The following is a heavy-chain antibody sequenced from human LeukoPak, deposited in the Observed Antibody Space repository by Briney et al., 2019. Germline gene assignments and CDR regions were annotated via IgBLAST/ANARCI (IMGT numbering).Heavy chain of an antibody. CDR2: ISGGISGSGGST. CDR3: ARENYYGSGSLDY. CDR1: GFTFSDYA. D-gene: IGHD3-10*01. Sequence: GGSLRLSCAASGFTFSDYAMHWVRQAPGKGLEWVSAISGGISGSGGSTYYADSVKGRFTISRDKSKNTLYLQMNSLRAEDTAVYYCARENYYGSGSLDYWGQGTLVTVSS. J-gene: IGHJ4*02. V-gene: IGHV3-23*01.